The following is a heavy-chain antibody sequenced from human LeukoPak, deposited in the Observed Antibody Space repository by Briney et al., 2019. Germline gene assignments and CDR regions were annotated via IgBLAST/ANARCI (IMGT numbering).Heavy chain of an antibody. D-gene: IGHD6-13*01. CDR2: IWYDGSNK. Sequence: PGGSLRLSCAASGFTFSNYGMHWVRQAPGKWLEWVAVIWYDGSNKYYADSVKGRFTISRDNSKNTLYLQVNSLRAEDTAVYYCARWGAAAGTLPNYYGMDVWGKGTTVTVSS. CDR3: ARWGAAAGTLPNYYGMDV. CDR1: GFTFSNYG. J-gene: IGHJ6*04. V-gene: IGHV3-33*01.